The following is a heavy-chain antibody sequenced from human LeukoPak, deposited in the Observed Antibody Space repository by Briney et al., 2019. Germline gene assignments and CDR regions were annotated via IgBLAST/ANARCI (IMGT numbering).Heavy chain of an antibody. J-gene: IGHJ4*02. CDR2: ISSSSSYI. Sequence: GGSLRLSCAASGFTFSSYSMNWVRQAPGKGLEWVSSISSSSSYIYYADSVKGRFTISRDNAKNSLYLQMNSLRAEDTAVYYCARGHSSSSPGDYWGQGTLVTVSS. V-gene: IGHV3-21*01. D-gene: IGHD6-6*01. CDR3: ARGHSSSSPGDY. CDR1: GFTFSSYS.